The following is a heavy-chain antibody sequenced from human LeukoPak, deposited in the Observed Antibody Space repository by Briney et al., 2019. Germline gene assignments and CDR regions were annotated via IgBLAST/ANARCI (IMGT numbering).Heavy chain of an antibody. CDR3: VRGDWDSSWPYFDF. CDR2: IYHSGST. D-gene: IGHD6-13*01. CDR1: GYSISSGYY. J-gene: IGHJ4*02. Sequence: PSETLSLTCAVSGYSISSGYYWGWIRQPPGKGLEWIGSIYHSGSTYYNPSLKSRVTISVDTSKNQFSLKLNSVTAADTAVYYCVRGDWDSSWPYFDFWGQGTLVTVSS. V-gene: IGHV4-38-2*01.